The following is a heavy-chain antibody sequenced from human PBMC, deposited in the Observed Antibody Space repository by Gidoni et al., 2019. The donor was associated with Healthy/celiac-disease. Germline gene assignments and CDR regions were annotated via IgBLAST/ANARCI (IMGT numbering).Heavy chain of an antibody. D-gene: IGHD3-10*01. CDR1: GFTFSSYD. CDR3: ARGHYYDSAREYYFDY. J-gene: IGHJ4*02. CDR2: IGTTGDT. V-gene: IGHV3-13*01. Sequence: EVQLVESGGGLVQPGGSLRLSCAASGFTFSSYDMHWVRQATGKGLEWVSAIGTTGDTYYPGSVKGRFTISRENAKNSLYLQMNSLRAGDTAVYYCARGHYYDSAREYYFDYWGQGTLVTVSS.